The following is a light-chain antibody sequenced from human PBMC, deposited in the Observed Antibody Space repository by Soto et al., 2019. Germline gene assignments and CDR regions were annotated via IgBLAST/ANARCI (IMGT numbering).Light chain of an antibody. CDR1: QSISTY. Sequence: DIQMTQSPSSPSASVGDRVIITCRASQSISTYLNWYQQKPGKAPKLLIYAASSLQSGVPSRFSGSGSGTDFTLTISSLQPEDFATYYCQQSFSTPYTLGQGTKLEIK. CDR3: QQSFSTPYT. V-gene: IGKV1-39*01. CDR2: AAS. J-gene: IGKJ2*01.